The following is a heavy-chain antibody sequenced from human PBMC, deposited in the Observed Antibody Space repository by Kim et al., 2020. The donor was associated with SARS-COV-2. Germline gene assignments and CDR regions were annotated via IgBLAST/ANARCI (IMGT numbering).Heavy chain of an antibody. V-gene: IGHV4-61*02. CDR2: IYTSGST. D-gene: IGHD3-3*01. Sequence: SETLSLTCTVSGGSISSGSYYWSWIRQPAGKGLEWIGRIYTSGSTNYNPSLKSRVTISVDTSKNQFSLKLSSVTAADTAVYYCARDRVGLEWQNWFDPWGQGTLVTVSS. CDR1: GGSISSGSYY. J-gene: IGHJ5*02. CDR3: ARDRVGLEWQNWFDP.